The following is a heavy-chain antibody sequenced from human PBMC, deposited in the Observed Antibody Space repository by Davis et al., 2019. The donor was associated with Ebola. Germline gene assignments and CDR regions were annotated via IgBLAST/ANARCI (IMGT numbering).Heavy chain of an antibody. CDR3: ATILYPVSYYYYYGMDV. J-gene: IGHJ6*02. D-gene: IGHD2-8*01. Sequence: AASVTVSCKASGGTFSSYAISWVRQAPGHGLEWMGGIIPIFGTANYAQKFQGRVTITADESTSTAYMELSSLRSEDTAVYYCATILYPVSYYYYYGMDVWGQGTTVTVSS. CDR1: GGTFSSYA. V-gene: IGHV1-69*13. CDR2: IIPIFGTA.